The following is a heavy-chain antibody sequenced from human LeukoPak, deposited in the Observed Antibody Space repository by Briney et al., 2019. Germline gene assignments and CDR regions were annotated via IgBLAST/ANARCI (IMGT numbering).Heavy chain of an antibody. D-gene: IGHD3-16*01. Sequence: PSETLSLTCTVSSYSISSGYYWGWIRQPPGKGLEWIGSIYYSGSTYYNPSLKSRVTISVDTSKNQFSLKLSSVTAADTAVYYCARVGLLITRWYFDYWGQGTLVTVSS. CDR3: ARVGLLITRWYFDY. CDR1: SYSISSGYY. CDR2: IYYSGST. V-gene: IGHV4-38-2*02. J-gene: IGHJ4*02.